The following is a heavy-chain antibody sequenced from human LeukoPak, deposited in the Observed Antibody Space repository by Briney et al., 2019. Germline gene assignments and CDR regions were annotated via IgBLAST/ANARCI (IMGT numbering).Heavy chain of an antibody. Sequence: PSETLSLTCTVSGGSISDYYWIWIRQPPGKGLEWVGHISNKGKTNYSPSLNSRVTISVDKSRNQFSLNLSSVTAADTAVYYCARARYYYTYWGQGTLVTVSS. J-gene: IGHJ4*02. CDR2: ISNKGKT. CDR1: GGSISDYY. CDR3: ARARYYYTY. V-gene: IGHV4-59*01.